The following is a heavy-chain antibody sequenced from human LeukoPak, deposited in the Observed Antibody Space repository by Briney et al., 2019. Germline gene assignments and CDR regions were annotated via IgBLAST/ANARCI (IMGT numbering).Heavy chain of an antibody. V-gene: IGHV3-23*01. Sequence: GSLRLSCEASGFTFSSYAMGWVRQAPGKGLEWVSAISGSGGTTYYADSVKGRFTISRDNAKNSLYLQMNSLRAEDTAVYYCAELGITMIGGVWGKGTTVTISS. CDR3: AELGITMIGGV. J-gene: IGHJ6*04. CDR1: GFTFSSYA. D-gene: IGHD3-10*02. CDR2: ISGSGGTT.